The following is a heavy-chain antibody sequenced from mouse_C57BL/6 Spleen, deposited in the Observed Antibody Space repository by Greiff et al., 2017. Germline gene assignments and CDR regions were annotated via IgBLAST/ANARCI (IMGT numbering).Heavy chain of an antibody. Sequence: QVQLQQPGAELVKPGASVKLSCKASGYTFTSYWMQWVKQRPGQGLEWIGEIDPSDSYTNYNQKFKGKATLTVDTSSSTAYMQLSSLTSEDSAVYDCARNYDGDYYAMDYWGQGTSVTVSS. CDR2: IDPSDSYT. D-gene: IGHD2-4*01. CDR1: GYTFTSYW. CDR3: ARNYDGDYYAMDY. V-gene: IGHV1-50*01. J-gene: IGHJ4*01.